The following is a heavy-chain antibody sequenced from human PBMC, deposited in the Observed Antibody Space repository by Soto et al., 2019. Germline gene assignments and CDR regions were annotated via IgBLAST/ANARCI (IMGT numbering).Heavy chain of an antibody. CDR1: GFTFSSYG. CDR3: ARYYYDSSGYDGMDV. CDR2: ISYDGSNK. V-gene: IGHV3-30*03. D-gene: IGHD3-22*01. J-gene: IGHJ6*02. Sequence: CLRLSCAASGFTFSSYGMHWVRQAPGKGLEWVAVISYDGSNKYYADSVKGRFTISRDNSKNTLYLQMNSLRAEDTAVYYCARYYYDSSGYDGMDVWGQGTTVTVSS.